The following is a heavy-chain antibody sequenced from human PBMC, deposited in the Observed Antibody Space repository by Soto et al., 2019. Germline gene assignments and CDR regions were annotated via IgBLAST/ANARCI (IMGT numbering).Heavy chain of an antibody. D-gene: IGHD6-19*01. J-gene: IGHJ4*02. CDR2: ISSDGTNV. CDR3: ARDQTVSGPSTLDS. V-gene: IGHV3-74*01. CDR1: GFTLSSYW. Sequence: EVQLVESGGGLVQPGGSLRLSCAASGFTLSSYWMHWVRQAPGKGLMWVSRISSDGTNVLHADSVKGRFTVSRDNAKNTFYLQMDSLRAEDTAVYYCARDQTVSGPSTLDSWGRGTRVAVSS.